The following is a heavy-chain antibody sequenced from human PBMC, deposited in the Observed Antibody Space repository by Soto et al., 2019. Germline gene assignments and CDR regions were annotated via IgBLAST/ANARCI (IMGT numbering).Heavy chain of an antibody. J-gene: IGHJ4*02. D-gene: IGHD2-2*02. CDR2: INSDGSST. CDR1: GFTFSSYW. V-gene: IGHV3-74*01. CDR3: AREFHPYCSSTSCYRGDDY. Sequence: GGSLRLSCAASGFTFSSYWMHWVRQAPGKGLVWVSRINSDGSSTNYADSVKGRFNISRDNAKNTLFLQMNSLRAEDTAVYYCAREFHPYCSSTSCYRGDDYWGQGTLVTVSS.